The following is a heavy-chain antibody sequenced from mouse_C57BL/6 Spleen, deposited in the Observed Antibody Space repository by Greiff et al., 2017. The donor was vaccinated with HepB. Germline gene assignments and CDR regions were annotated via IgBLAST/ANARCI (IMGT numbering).Heavy chain of an antibody. V-gene: IGHV1-15*01. Sequence: QVQLKESGAELVRPGASVTLSCKASGYTFTDYEMHWVKQTPVHGLEWIGAIDPETGGTAYNQKFKGKAILTADKSSSTAYMELRSLTSEDSAVYYCTRVGYDVNWGQGTTLTVSS. CDR1: GYTFTDYE. J-gene: IGHJ2*01. D-gene: IGHD2-2*01. CDR3: TRVGYDVN. CDR2: IDPETGGT.